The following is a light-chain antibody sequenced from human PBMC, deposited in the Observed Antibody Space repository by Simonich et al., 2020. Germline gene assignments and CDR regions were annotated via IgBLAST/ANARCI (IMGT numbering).Light chain of an antibody. CDR1: SSNIGAGYD. CDR2: GNN. CDR3: QSYDSSLSGSV. J-gene: IGLJ3*02. V-gene: IGLV1-40*01. Sequence: QSVLTQPPSVSGAPGQRVTISCTGSSSNIGAGYDVHWYQQLPGTAPKLLIHGNNTRPSGVPYRFSGSKSGTSASLAITGLQAEDEADYYCQSYDSSLSGSVFGGGTKLTVL.